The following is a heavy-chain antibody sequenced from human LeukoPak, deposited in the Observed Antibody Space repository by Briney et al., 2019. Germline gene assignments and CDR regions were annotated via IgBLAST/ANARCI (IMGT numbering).Heavy chain of an antibody. J-gene: IGHJ4*02. CDR3: ARHKMRYSSGWSLFDY. CDR2: IYYSGGT. V-gene: IGHV4-59*08. D-gene: IGHD6-19*01. CDR1: GGSISSYY. Sequence: SETLSLTCTVSGGSISSYYWSWIRQPPGKGLEWIGYIYYSGGTNYNPSLKSRVTISVDTSKNQFSLKLSSVTAADTAVYYCARHKMRYSSGWSLFDYWGQGTLVTVSS.